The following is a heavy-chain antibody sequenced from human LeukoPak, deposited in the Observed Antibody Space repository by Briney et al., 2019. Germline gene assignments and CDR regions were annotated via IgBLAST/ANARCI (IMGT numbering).Heavy chain of an antibody. CDR1: GGTFSSYA. J-gene: IGHJ4*02. Sequence: SVKVSCKASGGTFSSYAISWMRQAPGQGLEWMGGIIPIFGTANYAQKFQGRVTITADESTSTAYMELSSLRSEDTAVYYCGRVGVGAVAGNYLDYWGQGTLVTVSS. V-gene: IGHV1-69*13. CDR3: GRVGVGAVAGNYLDY. CDR2: IIPIFGTA. D-gene: IGHD6-19*01.